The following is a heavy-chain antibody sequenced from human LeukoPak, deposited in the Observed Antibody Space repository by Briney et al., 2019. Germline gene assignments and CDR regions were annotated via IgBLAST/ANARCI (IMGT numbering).Heavy chain of an antibody. CDR1: GGSISSCSYY. V-gene: IGHV4-61*02. CDR2: IYTSGST. CDR3: ARVWKYYYDSSGYDT. Sequence: PSETLSLTCTVSGGSISSCSYYWSWIRQPAGKGLEWIGRIYTSGSTNYNPSLKSRVTRSVDTSKNQFSLTLSSVTAADTAVYYCARVWKYYYDSSGYDTWGQGTLVTVSS. J-gene: IGHJ5*02. D-gene: IGHD3-22*01.